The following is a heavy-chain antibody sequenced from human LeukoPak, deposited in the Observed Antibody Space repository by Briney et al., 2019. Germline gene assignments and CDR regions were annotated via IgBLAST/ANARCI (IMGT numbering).Heavy chain of an antibody. D-gene: IGHD2-21*02. CDR3: ARGVTGYYYYMDV. J-gene: IGHJ6*03. V-gene: IGHV4-61*02. Sequence: PSETLSLTCTVSGGSISSGSYYWSWIRQPAGKGLEWIGRIYTSGSTNYNPSLKSRVTISVDTSKNQFSLKLSSVTAADTAVYYCARGVTGYYYYMDVWGKGTTVTISS. CDR2: IYTSGST. CDR1: GGSISSGSYY.